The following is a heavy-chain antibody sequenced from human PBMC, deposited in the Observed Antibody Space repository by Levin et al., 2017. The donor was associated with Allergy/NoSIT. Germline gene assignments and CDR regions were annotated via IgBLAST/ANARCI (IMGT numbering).Heavy chain of an antibody. CDR2: ISYDGSNK. V-gene: IGHV3-30*18. D-gene: IGHD2-2*01. J-gene: IGHJ6*02. CDR3: AKDVTLLPASYYYDGMDG. CDR1: GFTFSSYG. Sequence: GGSLRLSCAASGFTFSSYGMHWVRQAPGKGLEWVAVISYDGSNKYYADSVKGRFTISRDNSKNTLYLQMNSLRAEDTAVYYCAKDVTLLPASYYYDGMDGWGQGTTVTVSS.